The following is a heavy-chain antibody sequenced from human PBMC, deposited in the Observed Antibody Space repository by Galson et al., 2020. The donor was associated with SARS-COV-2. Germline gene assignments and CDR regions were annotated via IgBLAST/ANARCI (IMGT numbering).Heavy chain of an antibody. D-gene: IGHD3-22*01. CDR2: ISNDGTYK. Sequence: TGGSLRLSCVASGFNFSTYGMHWVRQAPGKGLEWMAIISNDGTYKYYAESVKGRFSISRDNSKSTLYLQMNSLRPEDTAIYYCASGLYSLTDYYDNYFDCWGLGTLVTVSS. CDR3: ASGLYSLTDYYDNYFDC. J-gene: IGHJ4*02. CDR1: GFNFSTYG. V-gene: IGHV3-30*03.